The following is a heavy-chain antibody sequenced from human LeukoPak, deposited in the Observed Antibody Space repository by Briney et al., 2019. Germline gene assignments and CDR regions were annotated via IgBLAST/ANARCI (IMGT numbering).Heavy chain of an antibody. CDR1: GFTASSNY. CDR2: IHAGGTT. D-gene: IGHD3-16*01. Sequence: PGGSLRLSCAVSGFTASSNYMNWVRQAPGKGLEWVSVIHAGGTTFYADSVKGRFTISRDNSKNTLYLQMNSLRADDTAVYYCAREVRGDYFDFWGQGTLVTVSS. V-gene: IGHV3-53*01. J-gene: IGHJ4*02. CDR3: AREVRGDYFDF.